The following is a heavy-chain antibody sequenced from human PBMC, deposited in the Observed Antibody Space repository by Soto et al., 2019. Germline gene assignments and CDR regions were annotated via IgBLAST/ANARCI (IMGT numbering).Heavy chain of an antibody. Sequence: EVQLVESGGGLVQPGESLKLSCVASGFMFSGSAMHWVRQASGKGLEWVGRIRDKANNYATAYAASVQGRFTISRDDSKNTAYLQMNRLKTEDTAVYYCTRPLYHYDNSGSDYWGQGALVTVSA. D-gene: IGHD3-22*01. CDR1: GFMFSGSA. V-gene: IGHV3-73*02. CDR3: TRPLYHYDNSGSDY. CDR2: IRDKANNYAT. J-gene: IGHJ4*02.